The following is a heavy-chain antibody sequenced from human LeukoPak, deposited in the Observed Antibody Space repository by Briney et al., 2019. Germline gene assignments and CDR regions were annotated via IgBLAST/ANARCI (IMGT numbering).Heavy chain of an antibody. J-gene: IGHJ4*02. CDR3: AKDRSPVDTAMVRFDY. CDR2: ISGSGGST. V-gene: IGHV3-23*01. CDR1: GFTFSSYA. Sequence: PGGSLRLSCAASGFTFSSYARSWVRQAPGKGLEWVSAISGSGGSTYYADSVKGRFTISRDNSKNTLYLQMNSLRAEDTAVYYCAKDRSPVDTAMVRFDYWGQGTLVTVSS. D-gene: IGHD5-18*01.